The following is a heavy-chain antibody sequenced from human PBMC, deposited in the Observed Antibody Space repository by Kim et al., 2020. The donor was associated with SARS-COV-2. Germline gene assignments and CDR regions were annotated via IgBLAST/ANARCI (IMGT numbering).Heavy chain of an antibody. CDR3: AGKNYGGNAAHYYVYYG. J-gene: IGHJ6*01. D-gene: IGHD4-17*01. CDR1: GGSISSSSYY. Sequence: SETLSLTCTVSGGSISSSSYYWGWNRQPPGKGLEGLGRSYYSGSTYYNPSLKSRITISADTSKNQFSLKLSAVTAADTAVAYCAGKNYGGNAAHYYVYYG. V-gene: IGHV4-39*01. CDR2: SYYSGST.